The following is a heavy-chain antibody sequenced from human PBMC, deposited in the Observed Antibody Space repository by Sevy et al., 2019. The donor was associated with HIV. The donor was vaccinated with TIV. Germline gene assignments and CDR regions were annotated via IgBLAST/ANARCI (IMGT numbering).Heavy chain of an antibody. Sequence: ASVKVSCKASGYTFTSYAIHWVRQAPGQRLEWMGWINAGNGNTKYSQKFQGRVTITRDTSASTAYMELSSLRSEDTAVYYCARGYSYGSDYYYYYYMDVWGKGTTVTVSS. CDR1: GYTFTSYA. V-gene: IGHV1-3*01. J-gene: IGHJ6*03. D-gene: IGHD5-18*01. CDR2: INAGNGNT. CDR3: ARGYSYGSDYYYYYYMDV.